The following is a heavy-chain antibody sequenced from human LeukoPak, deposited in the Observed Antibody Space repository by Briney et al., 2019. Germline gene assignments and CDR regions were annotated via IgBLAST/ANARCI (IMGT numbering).Heavy chain of an antibody. CDR3: ARTYYDILTGYNPYFDY. Sequence: PGGSLRLSCAASGFAFSNYWMSWVRQAPGKGLEWVSSITASSTAIYSADSVKGRFTISRDNAKNFLYLQMNSLRAEDTAVYYCARTYYDILTGYNPYFDYWGQGILVTVSS. V-gene: IGHV3-21*01. J-gene: IGHJ4*02. D-gene: IGHD3-9*01. CDR1: GFAFSNYW. CDR2: ITASSTAI.